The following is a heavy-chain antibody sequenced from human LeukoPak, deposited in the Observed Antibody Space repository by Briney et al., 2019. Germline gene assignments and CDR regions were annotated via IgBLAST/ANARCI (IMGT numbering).Heavy chain of an antibody. CDR1: GGSFSGYY. J-gene: IGHJ4*02. D-gene: IGHD6-13*01. CDR2: INHSGST. V-gene: IGHV4-34*01. CDR3: ATLFGIAAAGSRPPADY. Sequence: SETLSLTCAVYGGSFSGYYWSWIRQPPGKGLEWIGEINHSGSTNYNPSLKSRVTISVDTSKNQFSLKLSSVTAADTAVYYCATLFGIAAAGSRPPADYWGQGTLVTVSS.